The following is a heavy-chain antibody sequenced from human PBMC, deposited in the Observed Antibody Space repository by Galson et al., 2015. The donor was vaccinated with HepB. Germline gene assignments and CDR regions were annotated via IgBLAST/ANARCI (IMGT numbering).Heavy chain of an antibody. V-gene: IGHV1-69*13. Sequence: SVKVSCKASGGSVNSHLFTGARQAPGQALEWVRGFTPIFGPANSAQKFQNRVTLTADESTRTVYMELSTLTSEDTAVLYCARGRPYSYYMDVWGNGTTVTVSS. CDR2: FTPIFGPA. CDR3: ARGRPYSYYMDV. CDR1: GGSVNSHL. J-gene: IGHJ6*03. D-gene: IGHD6-6*01.